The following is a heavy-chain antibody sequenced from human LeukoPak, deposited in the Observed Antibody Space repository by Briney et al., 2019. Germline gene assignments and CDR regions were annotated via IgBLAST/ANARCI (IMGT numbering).Heavy chain of an antibody. CDR3: ARGLGYSGSYQTFDY. J-gene: IGHJ4*02. V-gene: IGHV3-48*03. D-gene: IGHD1-26*01. Sequence: GGSLRLSCAASGFTFSSYEMNWVRQGPGKGLEWVSYISSSGSTIYYADSVKGRFTISRDNAKNSLYLQMNSLRAEDTAVYYCARGLGYSGSYQTFDYWGQGTLVTVS. CDR2: ISSSGSTI. CDR1: GFTFSSYE.